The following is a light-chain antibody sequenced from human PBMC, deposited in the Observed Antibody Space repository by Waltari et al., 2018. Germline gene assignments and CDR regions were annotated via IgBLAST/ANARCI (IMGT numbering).Light chain of an antibody. CDR3: YSAPDGNWV. CDR2: KAN. CDR1: LVSTYY. Sequence: SFELTQPSSVSVSPGQTANITCSGPLVSTYYLRWFQQKSGQAPALLIYKANERLSGIPDRLAAASSGTTGTLTITGAQIEDEADYYCYSAPDGNWVFGGGTKLSVL. J-gene: IGLJ3*02. V-gene: IGLV3-27*01.